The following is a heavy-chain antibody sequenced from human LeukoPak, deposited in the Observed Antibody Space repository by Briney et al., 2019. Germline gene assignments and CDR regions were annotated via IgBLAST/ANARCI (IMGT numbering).Heavy chain of an antibody. CDR2: IYASGST. Sequence: SETLSLTCTVSGGSISSYYWSWIRQPAGKGLEWIGRIYASGSTNYNPSLKSRVSMSVDTSKSQFSLELISVTAADTAVYYCARDPRGIVGANHNWFDPWGQGTLVTVSS. CDR3: ARDPRGIVGANHNWFDP. D-gene: IGHD1-26*01. CDR1: GGSISSYY. J-gene: IGHJ5*02. V-gene: IGHV4-4*07.